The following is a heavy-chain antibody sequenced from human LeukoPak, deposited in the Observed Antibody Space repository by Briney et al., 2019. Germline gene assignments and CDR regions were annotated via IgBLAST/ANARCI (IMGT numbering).Heavy chain of an antibody. V-gene: IGHV1-2*02. J-gene: IGHJ4*02. D-gene: IGHD5-18*01. CDR1: GGTFSSYA. CDR3: AREYTAMGFDY. CDR2: INPNSGGT. Sequence: ASVKVSCKASGGTFSSYAISWVRQAPGQGLEWMGRINPNSGGTNYAQKFQGRVTMTRDTSISTAYMELSRLRSDDTAVYYCAREYTAMGFDYWGQGTLVTVSS.